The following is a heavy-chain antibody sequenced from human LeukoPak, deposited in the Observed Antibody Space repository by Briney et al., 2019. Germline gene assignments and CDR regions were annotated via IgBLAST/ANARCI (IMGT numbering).Heavy chain of an antibody. D-gene: IGHD6-13*01. CDR2: ISYDGSNK. Sequence: TGGSLRLSCAASGFTFSSYGIHWVRQAPGKGLEWVAVISYDGSNKYYADSVKGRFTISRDNSKNTLYLQMNSLRAEDTALYYCAKDSSSWAPGHWGQGTLVTVSS. CDR3: AKDSSSWAPGH. V-gene: IGHV3-30*18. CDR1: GFTFSSYG. J-gene: IGHJ4*02.